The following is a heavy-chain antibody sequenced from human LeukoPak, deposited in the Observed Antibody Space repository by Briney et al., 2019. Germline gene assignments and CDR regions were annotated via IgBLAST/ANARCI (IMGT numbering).Heavy chain of an antibody. J-gene: IGHJ4*02. CDR1: GYTFTSYD. CDR3: ARIVSGGFGELSNY. Sequence: WASVKVSCKASGYTFTSYDINWVRQATGQGLEWMGWMNPNSGNTGYAQKFQGRVTMTRNTSISTAYMELSSLRSEDTAVYYCARIVSGGFGELSNYWGQGTLVTVSS. D-gene: IGHD3-10*01. V-gene: IGHV1-8*01. CDR2: MNPNSGNT.